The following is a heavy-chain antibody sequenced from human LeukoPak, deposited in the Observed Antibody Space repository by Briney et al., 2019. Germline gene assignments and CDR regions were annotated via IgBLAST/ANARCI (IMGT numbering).Heavy chain of an antibody. CDR1: GYTFTGYY. J-gene: IGHJ4*02. CDR3: ARVTSFYYDSSGYDY. CDR2: INPNSGGT. D-gene: IGHD3-22*01. Sequence: ASVKVSCKASGYTFTGYYMHWVRQAPGQGLEWMGSINPNSGGTNYAQKFQGRVTMTRDTSISTAYMELSRLRSDDTAVYYCARVTSFYYDSSGYDYWGQGTLVTVSS. V-gene: IGHV1-2*02.